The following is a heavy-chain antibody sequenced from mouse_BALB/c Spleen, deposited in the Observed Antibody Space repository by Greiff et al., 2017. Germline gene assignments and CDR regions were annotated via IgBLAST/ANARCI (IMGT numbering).Heavy chain of an antibody. J-gene: IGHJ3*01. CDR1: GFAFSSYD. CDR2: INSNGGST. Sequence: EVKVVESGGGLVKPGGSLKLSCAASGFAFSSYDMSWVRQTPEKRLELVATINSNGGSTYYPDSVKGRFTISRDNAKNTLYLQMSSLKSEDTAMYYCARDENSWFAYWGQGTLVTVSA. CDR3: ARDENSWFAY. V-gene: IGHV5-6-3*01.